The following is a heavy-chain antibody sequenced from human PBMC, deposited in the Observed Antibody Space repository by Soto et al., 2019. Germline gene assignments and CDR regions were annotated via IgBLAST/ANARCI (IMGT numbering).Heavy chain of an antibody. V-gene: IGHV1-46*01. Sequence: QVQLVQSGAEVTRPGASVKVSGKASGYSFISHYIHWLRQAPGQELEWMGFINPSGGSATLAQKFQGRVTMTRDTSTSTVYMELTILRSEDAAVYYCARDYLSSKLSLSYFDFWGQGTLVTVSS. CDR2: INPSGGSA. J-gene: IGHJ4*02. CDR1: GYSFISHY. D-gene: IGHD2-2*01. CDR3: ARDYLSSKLSLSYFDF.